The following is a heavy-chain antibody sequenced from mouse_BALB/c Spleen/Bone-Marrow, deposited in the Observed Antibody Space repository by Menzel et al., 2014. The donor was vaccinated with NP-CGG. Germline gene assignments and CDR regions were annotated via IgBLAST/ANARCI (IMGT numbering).Heavy chain of an antibody. CDR2: IYPGDGDT. CDR1: GYAFSSSW. J-gene: IGHJ4*01. CDR3: ARSDGYRDMDY. D-gene: IGHD2-3*01. Sequence: LVESGPELVKPEASVKISCKASGYAFSSSWMNWVKQRPGQGLEWIGRIYPGDGDTKYNGKFKGKATLTADKSSSTAYMQLSSLTSVDSAVYFCARSDGYRDMDYWGQGTSVTVSS. V-gene: IGHV1-82*01.